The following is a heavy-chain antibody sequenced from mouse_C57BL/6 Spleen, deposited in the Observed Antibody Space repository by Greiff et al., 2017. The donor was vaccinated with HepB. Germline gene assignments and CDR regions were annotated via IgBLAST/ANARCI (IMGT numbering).Heavy chain of an antibody. J-gene: IGHJ2*01. CDR2: ISDGGSYT. CDR3: ARDQINDYDSFDY. Sequence: EVKLMESGGGLVKPGGSLKLSCAASGFTFSSYAMSWVRQTPEKRLEWVATISDGGSYTYYPDNVKGRFTISRDNAKNNLYLQMSHLKSEDTAMYYCARDQINDYDSFDYWGQGTTLTVSS. V-gene: IGHV5-4*01. D-gene: IGHD2-4*01. CDR1: GFTFSSYA.